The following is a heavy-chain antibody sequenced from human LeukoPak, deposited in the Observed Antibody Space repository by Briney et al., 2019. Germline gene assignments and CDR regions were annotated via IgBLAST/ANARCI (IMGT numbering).Heavy chain of an antibody. J-gene: IGHJ4*02. CDR1: GFTFSSYW. Sequence: GGSLRISCAASGFTFSSYWMHWVRQAPGKGLLWVSRINSDGSSTSYADSVKGRFTISRDNAKNTLYLQMNSLRAEDTAVYYCARDPDIVVVPAAILGYWGQGTLVTVSS. CDR2: INSDGSST. V-gene: IGHV3-74*01. D-gene: IGHD2-2*01. CDR3: ARDPDIVVVPAAILGY.